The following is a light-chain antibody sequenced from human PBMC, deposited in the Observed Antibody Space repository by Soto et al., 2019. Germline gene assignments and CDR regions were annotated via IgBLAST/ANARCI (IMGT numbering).Light chain of an antibody. J-gene: IGLJ1*01. Sequence: QSALTQPASVSGSPTQSIAISCTGTSSDVGGYDHVSWYQQHPGKAPKLMIYDVSTRPSGVSDRFSGSKSGNTASLTISGLQAEDEADYYCTSYTSSSTYVFGTGTKLTVL. CDR2: DVS. V-gene: IGLV2-14*03. CDR1: SSDVGGYDH. CDR3: TSYTSSSTYV.